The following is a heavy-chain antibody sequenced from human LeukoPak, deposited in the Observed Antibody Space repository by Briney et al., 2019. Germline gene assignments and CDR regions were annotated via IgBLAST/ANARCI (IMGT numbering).Heavy chain of an antibody. Sequence: EASETLSLTCAVYGGSFSGYYWSWIRQPPGKGLEWIGEIDHSGSTNYNPSLKSRVTISVDTSKNQFSLKLSSVTAADAAVYYCANSMVRGVIVADYWGQGTLVTVSS. V-gene: IGHV4-34*01. CDR1: GGSFSGYY. D-gene: IGHD3-10*01. J-gene: IGHJ4*02. CDR2: IDHSGST. CDR3: ANSMVRGVIVADY.